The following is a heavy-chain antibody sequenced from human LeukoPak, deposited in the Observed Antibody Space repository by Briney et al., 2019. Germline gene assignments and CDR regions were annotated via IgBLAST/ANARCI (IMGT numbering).Heavy chain of an antibody. CDR2: IHADSGRT. V-gene: IGHV3-23*01. Sequence: GGSLRLSCATSGFTFSSYAMSWVRQAPGKGLEWVAGIHADSGRTYHADSVKGRFTIFRDNSKNTLYLQMNSLRADGTAVYYCAGCSGGSCYSRGKYGVDVWGQGTTVIVSS. CDR3: AGCSGGSCYSRGKYGVDV. J-gene: IGHJ6*02. CDR1: GFTFSSYA. D-gene: IGHD2-15*01.